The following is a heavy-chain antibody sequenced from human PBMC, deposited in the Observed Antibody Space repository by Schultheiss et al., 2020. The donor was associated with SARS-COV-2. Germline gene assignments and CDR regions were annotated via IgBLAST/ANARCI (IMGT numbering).Heavy chain of an antibody. CDR2: IYYSGST. V-gene: IGHV4-61*01. Sequence: SETLSLTCTVSGGSVSSGSYYWSCIRQPPGKGLEWIGYIYYSGSTNYNPSLKSRVTISVDTSKNQFSLKLSSVTAADTAVYYCARDPGTPNWFDPWGQGTLVTVSS. D-gene: IGHD1-26*01. CDR1: GGSVSSGSYY. CDR3: ARDPGTPNWFDP. J-gene: IGHJ5*02.